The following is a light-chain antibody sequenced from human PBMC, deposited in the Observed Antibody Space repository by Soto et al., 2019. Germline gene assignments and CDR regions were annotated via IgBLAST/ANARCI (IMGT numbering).Light chain of an antibody. CDR3: QQYALSPWT. V-gene: IGKV3D-15*01. CDR1: QSITSD. J-gene: IGKJ1*01. CDR2: GSS. Sequence: EIVMTQSPATLSVSPGERATLSCRASQSITSDLAWYQQNPGQAPRLLIYGSSVRATGVPDRFSGSGSGTDFTLTIGGLEPEDFAVYYCQQYALSPWTFGQGTKVDIK.